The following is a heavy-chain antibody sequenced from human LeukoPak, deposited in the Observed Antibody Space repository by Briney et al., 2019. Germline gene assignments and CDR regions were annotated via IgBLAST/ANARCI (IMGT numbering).Heavy chain of an antibody. CDR3: ARGPRRPQLEHWGRNHYFDY. Sequence: QPSEALSLTCTVSGGSISSSSYYWGWIRQPPGKGLEWIGSIYYSGSTNYNPSLKSRVTISVDASKNQFSLKLSSVTAADTAVYYCARGPRRPQLEHWGRNHYFDYWGQGTLVTVSS. CDR1: GGSISSSSYY. J-gene: IGHJ4*02. D-gene: IGHD1-1*01. V-gene: IGHV4-39*07. CDR2: IYYSGST.